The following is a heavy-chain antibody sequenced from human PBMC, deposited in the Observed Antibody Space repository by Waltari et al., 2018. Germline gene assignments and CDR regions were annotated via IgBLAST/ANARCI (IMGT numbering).Heavy chain of an antibody. Sequence: EVQLVESGGGLIQPGGSLRLSCAASGFTVSSTSMSWVRQAPGKGLEWVSVIYSGGSTYYADSVKGRFTISRDNSKNTLYLQMNSLRAEDTVVYYCARELHSGSYCNWGQGTLVTVSS. CDR1: GFTVSSTS. J-gene: IGHJ4*02. D-gene: IGHD1-26*01. CDR2: IYSGGST. CDR3: ARELHSGSYCN. V-gene: IGHV3-53*01.